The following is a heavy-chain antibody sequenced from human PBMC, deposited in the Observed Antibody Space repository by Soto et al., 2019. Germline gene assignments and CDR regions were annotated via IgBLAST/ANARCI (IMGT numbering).Heavy chain of an antibody. D-gene: IGHD3-9*01. CDR3: ATDNYDILTGYLPY. V-gene: IGHV3-9*01. CDR1: GFTFDDYA. CDR2: ISWNSGSI. J-gene: IGHJ4*02. Sequence: SLKISCAASGFTFDDYAMHWVRQAPGKGLEWVSGISWNSGSIGYADSVKGRFTISRDNAKNSLYLQMNSLRAEDTALYYCATDNYDILTGYLPYWGQGTLVTVSS.